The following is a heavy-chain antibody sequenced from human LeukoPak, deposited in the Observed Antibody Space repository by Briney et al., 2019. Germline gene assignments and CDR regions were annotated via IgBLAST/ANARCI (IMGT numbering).Heavy chain of an antibody. V-gene: IGHV2-5*01. D-gene: IGHD3-22*01. CDR2: IYWNDDK. J-gene: IGHJ4*02. CDR1: GFSLSTRGVG. CDR3: ARSYYYDSSGYFVNFDY. Sequence: SGPTLVKPTQTLTLTCTFSGFSLSTRGVGVGWIRQPPGKALEWLALIYWNDDKRYSPSLKSRLTITKDTSKNQVVLTMTNMDPVDTATYYCARSYYYDSSGYFVNFDYWGQGTLVTVSS.